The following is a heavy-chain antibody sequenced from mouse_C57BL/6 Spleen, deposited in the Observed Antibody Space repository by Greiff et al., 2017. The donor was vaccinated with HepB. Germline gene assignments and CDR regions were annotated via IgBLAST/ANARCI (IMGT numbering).Heavy chain of an antibody. V-gene: IGHV1-52*01. J-gene: IGHJ1*03. D-gene: IGHD1-1*01. CDR2: IDPSDSET. CDR3: ARGGFSSTTVVANPWYFDV. Sequence: QVQLQQPGAELVRPGSSVKLSCKASGYTFTSYWMHWVKQRPIQGLEWIGNIDPSDSETHYNQKFKDKATLTVDKSSSTAYMQLSSLTSEDSAVYYCARGGFSSTTVVANPWYFDVWGTGTTVTVSS. CDR1: GYTFTSYW.